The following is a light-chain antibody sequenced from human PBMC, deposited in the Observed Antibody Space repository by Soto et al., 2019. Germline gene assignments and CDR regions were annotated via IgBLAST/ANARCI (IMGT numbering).Light chain of an antibody. Sequence: DIQMTQSPATLPASVGDRVTITCRASQTISSWLAWYQQKPGKAPKLLIYKASTLKSGVPSRFSGSGSGTDFTLTISRLEPEDFAVYYCQQYGSSPPITFGPGTKVDIK. CDR1: QTISSW. CDR2: KAS. J-gene: IGKJ3*01. CDR3: QQYGSSPPIT. V-gene: IGKV1-5*03.